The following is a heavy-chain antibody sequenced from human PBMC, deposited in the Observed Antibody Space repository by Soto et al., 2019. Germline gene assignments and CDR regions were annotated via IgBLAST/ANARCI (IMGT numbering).Heavy chain of an antibody. CDR1: GGSISSYY. D-gene: IGHD6-19*01. CDR3: PIGLDSSFSSGVYWLFHL. CDR2: IYYSGST. V-gene: IGHV4-59*01. J-gene: IGHJ2*01. Sequence: QVQLQESGPGLVKPSETLSLTCTVSGGSISSYYWSWIRQPPGKGLEWIGYIYYSGSTNYNPSLKIRVTISVYTSKNPFSLKLSSVTAVDTAVYYRPIGLDSSFSSGVYWLFHLWGRGTLVTVSS.